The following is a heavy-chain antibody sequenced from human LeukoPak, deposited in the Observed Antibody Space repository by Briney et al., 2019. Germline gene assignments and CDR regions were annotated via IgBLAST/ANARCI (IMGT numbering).Heavy chain of an antibody. CDR2: THSSGST. CDR3: ASSGWSAEYFQH. Sequence: SETLSLTCTVSSGSISSYYWSWIRQPPGKGLECIGYTHSSGSTNYNPSLRSRLTISLDTSKNQFSLKLRSVAAADTAVYYCASSGWSAEYFQHWGQGTLVTVSS. J-gene: IGHJ1*01. CDR1: SGSISSYY. D-gene: IGHD6-19*01. V-gene: IGHV4-4*08.